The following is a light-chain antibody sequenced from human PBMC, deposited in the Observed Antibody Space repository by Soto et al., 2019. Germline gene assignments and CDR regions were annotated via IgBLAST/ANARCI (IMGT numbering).Light chain of an antibody. V-gene: IGLV2-8*01. CDR2: EVS. CDR3: SSYAGTKTLI. CDR1: ITDIGTYYY. Sequence: QSALTQPPSAYGSPGQSVTISCTGTITDIGTYYYVSWYQQHPGKAPKLIIYEVSERPSGVPDRFSGSKSGSTASLTVSGLQAEDEADYSCSSYAGTKTLIFGGGTKVTVL. J-gene: IGLJ2*01.